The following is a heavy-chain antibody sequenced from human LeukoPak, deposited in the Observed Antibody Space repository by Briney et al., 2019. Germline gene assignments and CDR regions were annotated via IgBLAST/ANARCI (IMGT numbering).Heavy chain of an antibody. V-gene: IGHV3-30*02. Sequence: PGGSLRLSCAASGFTFSSYGMHWVRQAPGKGLEWVAFIRYGGSDKYYADSAKGRFTISRDNSKNTLYLQMNSLRAEDTAVYYCAKDSIAAAGGDFDYWGQGTLVTVSS. CDR2: IRYGGSDK. D-gene: IGHD6-13*01. CDR3: AKDSIAAAGGDFDY. J-gene: IGHJ4*02. CDR1: GFTFSSYG.